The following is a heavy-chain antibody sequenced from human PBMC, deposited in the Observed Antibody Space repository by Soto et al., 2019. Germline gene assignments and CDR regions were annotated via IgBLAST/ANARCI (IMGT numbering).Heavy chain of an antibody. CDR2: ISYDGSNR. CDR3: AKDVFSGGSYPNWFDP. V-gene: IGHV3-30*18. D-gene: IGHD1-26*01. J-gene: IGHJ5*02. Sequence: QVQLVESGGGVVQPGRSLRLSCTASGFSFSSYGMHWVRQAPGKGLEWVALISYDGSNRFYADSVKGRFTISRDNSKNTLYLQMNSLRAEDTAVYYCAKDVFSGGSYPNWFDPWGQGTLVTVSS. CDR1: GFSFSSYG.